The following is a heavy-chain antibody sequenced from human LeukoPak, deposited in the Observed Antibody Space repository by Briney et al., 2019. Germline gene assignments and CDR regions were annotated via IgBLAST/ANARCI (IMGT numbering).Heavy chain of an antibody. CDR2: IRYDGSNK. Sequence: PGGSLRLSCAASGFTFSSYGMHWVRQAPGKGLEWVAFIRYDGSNKYYADSVKGRFTISRDNSKNMLYLQMNSLRAEDTAVYYCAKGIGYCTNGVCGLDYWGQGTLVTVSS. J-gene: IGHJ4*02. D-gene: IGHD2-8*01. CDR1: GFTFSSYG. V-gene: IGHV3-30*02. CDR3: AKGIGYCTNGVCGLDY.